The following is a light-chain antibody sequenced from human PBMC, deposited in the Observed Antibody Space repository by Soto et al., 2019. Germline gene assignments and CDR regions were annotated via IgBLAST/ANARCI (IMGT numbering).Light chain of an antibody. J-gene: IGLJ3*02. Sequence: QLVLTQSPSASASLGASVKLTCTLSSGHSSYAIAWHQQQPEKGPRYLMKLNSDGSHSKGDGIPDRFSGSSSGAERYLTISRLQSEDEADYYCQTWGTGWVFGGGTKVTVL. CDR1: SGHSSYA. CDR2: LNSDGSH. V-gene: IGLV4-69*01. CDR3: QTWGTGWV.